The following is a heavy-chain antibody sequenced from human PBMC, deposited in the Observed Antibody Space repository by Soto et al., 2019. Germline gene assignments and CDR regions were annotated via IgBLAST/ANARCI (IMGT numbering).Heavy chain of an antibody. CDR3: VASLAASGLNWLDP. CDR2: INPKSDDT. J-gene: IGHJ5*02. D-gene: IGHD6-13*01. Sequence: ASVKVSCKASGYPFSDNQIHWLRRAPGQGLEWMGRINPKSDDTNYAQKFQGRVTMTRDTSIDTAYLELTGLTAADTAVYYCVASLAASGLNWLDPWGRGTLVTVSS. V-gene: IGHV1-2*02. CDR1: GYPFSDNQ.